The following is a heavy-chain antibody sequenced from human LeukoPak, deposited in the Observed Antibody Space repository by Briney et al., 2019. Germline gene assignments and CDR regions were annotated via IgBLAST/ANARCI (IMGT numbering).Heavy chain of an antibody. D-gene: IGHD3-16*02. J-gene: IGHJ4*02. V-gene: IGHV4-39*01. CDR3: ARHWVSYPFDY. Sequence: SETLSLTCTVSGGSISSSSYYWGWIRQPPGKGLEWIGSIYNSEITYYNSALKSLVTISVDTSINLFSLKLSSVTAADSAVYYCARHWVSYPFDYWGQGTLVTVSS. CDR1: GGSISSSSYY. CDR2: IYNSEIT.